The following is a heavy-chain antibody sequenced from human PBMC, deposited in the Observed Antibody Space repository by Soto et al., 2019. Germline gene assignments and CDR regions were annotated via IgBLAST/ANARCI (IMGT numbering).Heavy chain of an antibody. CDR2: INHSGST. CDR3: ARGRGSGYYLWY. Sequence: QVQLQQWGAGLLKPSETLSLTCAVYGGSFSGYYWSWTRQPPGKGLEWIGEINHSGSTNYNPSLKSRVTISVDTSKNQFSLKLSSVTAADTAVYYCARGRGSGYYLWYWGQGTLVTVSS. V-gene: IGHV4-34*01. CDR1: GGSFSGYY. J-gene: IGHJ4*02. D-gene: IGHD3-22*01.